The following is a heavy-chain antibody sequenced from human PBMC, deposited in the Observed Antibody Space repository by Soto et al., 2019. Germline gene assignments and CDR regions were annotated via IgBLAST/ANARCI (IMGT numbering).Heavy chain of an antibody. CDR2: ISSSSSTI. V-gene: IGHV3-48*01. J-gene: IGHJ3*02. CDR1: GFTFSSYS. D-gene: IGHD2-2*01. CDR3: ARTLDAFDI. Sequence: EVQLVESGGGLVQPGGSLRLSCAASGFTFSSYSMNWVRQAPGKGLEWVSYISSSSSTIYYADSVKGRFTISRDNAKNSLYLQMNSLRAKDTAVYYCARTLDAFDIWGQGTMVTVSS.